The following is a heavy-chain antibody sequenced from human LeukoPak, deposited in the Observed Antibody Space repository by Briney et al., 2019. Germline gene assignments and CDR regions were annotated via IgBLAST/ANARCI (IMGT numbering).Heavy chain of an antibody. Sequence: GASVKVSCKDSGYSFTNYCISWWRLAPGQGLEWMGWISAYNGNTNYAQKLQGRVTMTTDTSTSTAYMELRSLRSDDTAVYYCARNCSGGSCYWWYFDYWGQGTLVTVSS. D-gene: IGHD2-15*01. V-gene: IGHV1-18*01. CDR2: ISAYNGNT. CDR3: ARNCSGGSCYWWYFDY. CDR1: GYSFTNYC. J-gene: IGHJ4*02.